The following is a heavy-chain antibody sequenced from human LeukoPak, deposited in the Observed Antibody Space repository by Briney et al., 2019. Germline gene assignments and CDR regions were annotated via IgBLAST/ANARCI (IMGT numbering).Heavy chain of an antibody. J-gene: IGHJ4*02. D-gene: IGHD6-19*01. CDR1: GFSVSSNY. CDR2: IYSGGTT. CDR3: ARETLAGFDY. V-gene: IGHV3-53*01. Sequence: GGSLRLSCAASGFSVSSNYMSWVRQGAGKGLEWVSGIYSGGTTYYADSVKGRFTTSRDNSKNTLYLQMNSLRAEDTAIYYCARETLAGFDYWGQGTLVTVSS.